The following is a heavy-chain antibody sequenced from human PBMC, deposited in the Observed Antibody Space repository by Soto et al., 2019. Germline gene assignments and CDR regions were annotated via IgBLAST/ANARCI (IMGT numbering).Heavy chain of an antibody. CDR2: INHSGST. D-gene: IGHD2-8*01. V-gene: IGHV4-34*01. CDR1: GGSFSGYY. Sequence: QSQTLSLTCAVYGGSFSGYYWSWIRQPPGKGLEWIGEINHSGSTNYNPSLKSRVTISVDTSKNQFYLKLSSVTAADTAVYYCARGMVYAISYYYYYMDVWGKGTTVTVSS. J-gene: IGHJ6*03. CDR3: ARGMVYAISYYYYYMDV.